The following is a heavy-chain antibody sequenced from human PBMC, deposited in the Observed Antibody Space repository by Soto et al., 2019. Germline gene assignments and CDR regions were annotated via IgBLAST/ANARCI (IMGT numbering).Heavy chain of an antibody. D-gene: IGHD1-26*01. CDR1: GFTFSSYG. CDR2: ISYDGSNK. J-gene: IGHJ3*02. Sequence: QVQLVESGGGVVQPGRSLRLSCAASGFTFSSYGMHWVRQAPGKGLEWVAVISYDGSNKYYADSVKGRFTISRDNSKNTLYLQMNSLRAEDTAVYYCAKDFPGATGAFDIWGQGTMVTVSS. CDR3: AKDFPGATGAFDI. V-gene: IGHV3-30*18.